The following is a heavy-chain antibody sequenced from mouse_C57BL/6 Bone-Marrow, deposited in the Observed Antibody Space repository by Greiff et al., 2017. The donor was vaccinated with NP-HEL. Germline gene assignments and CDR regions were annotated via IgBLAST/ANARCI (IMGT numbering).Heavy chain of an antibody. J-gene: IGHJ1*03. D-gene: IGHD1-1*01. CDR2: IWRGGST. Sequence: VKLVESGPGLVQPSQSLSITCTVSGFSLTSYGVHWVRQSPGKGLEWLGVIWRGGSTDYNAAFMSRLSITKDNSKSQVFFKMNSLQADDTAICYCAKFITTVVATGYFDVWGTGTTVTVSS. CDR1: GFSLTSYG. V-gene: IGHV2-5*01. CDR3: AKFITTVVATGYFDV.